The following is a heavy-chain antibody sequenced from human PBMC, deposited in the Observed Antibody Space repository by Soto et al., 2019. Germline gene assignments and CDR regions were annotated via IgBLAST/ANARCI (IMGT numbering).Heavy chain of an antibody. D-gene: IGHD1-26*01. CDR2: IYYSGST. CDR1: GGSISSGGYY. V-gene: IGHV4-31*03. J-gene: IGHJ3*02. CDR3: AREVVGATTGDSHAFDI. Sequence: SETLSLTCTVSGGSISSGGYYWSWIRQHPGKGLEWIGYIYYSGSTYYNPSLKSRVTISVDTSKNQFSLKLSSVTAADTAVYYCAREVVGATTGDSHAFDIWGQGTMVTVS.